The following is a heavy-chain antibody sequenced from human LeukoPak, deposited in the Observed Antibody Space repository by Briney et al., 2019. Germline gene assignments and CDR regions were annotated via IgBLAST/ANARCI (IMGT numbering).Heavy chain of an antibody. CDR3: TTGTNSATLR. V-gene: IGHV3-64*01. CDR1: GFTFSSYA. D-gene: IGHD6-13*01. CDR2: ISSNGGST. Sequence: PGGSLRLSCAASGFTFSSYAMRWVRQAPGKGLEYVSAISSNGGSTYYANSVKGRFTISRDNSKNTLYLQMGSLRAEDMAVYYCTTGTNSATLRWGQGTLVTVSS. J-gene: IGHJ4*02.